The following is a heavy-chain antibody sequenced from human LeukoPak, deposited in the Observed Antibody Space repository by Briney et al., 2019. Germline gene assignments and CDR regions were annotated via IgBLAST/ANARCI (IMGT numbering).Heavy chain of an antibody. CDR3: AKRGVVIRVILVGFHKEAYYFDS. V-gene: IGHV3-74*01. D-gene: IGHD3-22*01. Sequence: GGSLRLSCAASGFTFSSYWMHWVRQAPGKGLVWVSRVNSDGSSTTYADSVKGRFTISRDNAKNTLYLQMNSLRAEDTAVYYCAKRGVVIRVILVGFHKEAYYFDSWGQGALVTVSS. J-gene: IGHJ4*02. CDR1: GFTFSSYW. CDR2: VNSDGSST.